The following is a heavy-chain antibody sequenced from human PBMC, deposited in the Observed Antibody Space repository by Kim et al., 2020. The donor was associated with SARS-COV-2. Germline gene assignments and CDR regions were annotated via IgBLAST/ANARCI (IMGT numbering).Heavy chain of an antibody. Sequence: KSRVTISVDTSKNQFSLKLSSVTAADTAVYYCARGHIWSGYYDTYGMDVWGQGTTVTVSS. D-gene: IGHD3-3*02. J-gene: IGHJ6*02. V-gene: IGHV4-34*01. CDR3: ARGHIWSGYYDTYGMDV.